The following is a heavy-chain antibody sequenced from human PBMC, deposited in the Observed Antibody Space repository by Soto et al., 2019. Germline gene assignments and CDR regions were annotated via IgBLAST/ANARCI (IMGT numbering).Heavy chain of an antibody. Sequence: SETRDLTSAVYGGTFSGYYWSWIRQPPGKGLEWIGEINHSGSTNYNPSLKSRVTISVDTSKNQFSLKLSSVTAADTAVYYCARDYDYYYGMDVWGQGTTVTVSS. CDR1: GGTFSGYY. CDR2: INHSGST. V-gene: IGHV4-34*01. D-gene: IGHD3-10*01. CDR3: ARDYDYYYGMDV. J-gene: IGHJ6*02.